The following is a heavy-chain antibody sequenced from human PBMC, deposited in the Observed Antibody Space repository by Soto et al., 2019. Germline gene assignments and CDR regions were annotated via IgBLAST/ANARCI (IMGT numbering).Heavy chain of an antibody. D-gene: IGHD6-6*01. CDR1: VFTLSTYW. Sequence: GGSLRLSCVASVFTLSTYWMIWVRQAPGKGLEWVANIKQDGSEKNYVDSVKGRFSISRDNAKNSVYLQMNSLRAEDTAVYYCARAVAARGSYWGQGTLVTVSS. J-gene: IGHJ4*02. V-gene: IGHV3-7*04. CDR3: ARAVAARGSY. CDR2: IKQDGSEK.